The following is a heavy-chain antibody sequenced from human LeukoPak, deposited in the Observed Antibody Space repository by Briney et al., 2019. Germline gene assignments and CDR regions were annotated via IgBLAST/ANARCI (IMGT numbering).Heavy chain of an antibody. CDR3: ARLTQLARGRY. CDR1: GFTFSCYG. V-gene: IGHV3-7*03. D-gene: IGHD6-6*01. J-gene: IGHJ4*02. Sequence: GGSLRLSCAASGFTFSCYGMSWVRQAPGKGLEWVANIKQDGSGKYYVDSVKGRFTVSRDNAENSLYLQMSSLRAEDTAVYYCARLTQLARGRYWGQGTLVTVSS. CDR2: IKQDGSGK.